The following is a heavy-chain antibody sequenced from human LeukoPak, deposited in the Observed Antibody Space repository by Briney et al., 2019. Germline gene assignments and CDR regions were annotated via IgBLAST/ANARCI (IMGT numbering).Heavy chain of an antibody. Sequence: GGSLRLSCAASGFTFSSYSMNWVRQAPGKGLEWVSSISSSSSYIYYAGSVKGRFTISRDNAKNSLYLQMNSLRAEDTAVYYCARDRLTYCSGGSCYSGKDYWGQGTLVTVSS. CDR1: GFTFSSYS. D-gene: IGHD2-15*01. J-gene: IGHJ4*02. V-gene: IGHV3-21*01. CDR3: ARDRLTYCSGGSCYSGKDY. CDR2: ISSSSSYI.